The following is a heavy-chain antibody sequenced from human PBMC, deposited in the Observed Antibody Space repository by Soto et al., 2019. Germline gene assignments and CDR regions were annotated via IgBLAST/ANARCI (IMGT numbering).Heavy chain of an antibody. J-gene: IGHJ4*02. V-gene: IGHV3-30-3*01. CDR3: ARDRTIRAGTGDY. CDR1: GFTFSSYA. CDR2: ISYDGSNK. Sequence: GGSLRLSCAASGFTFSSYAMHWVRQAPGKGLEWVAVISYDGSNKYYADSVKGRFTISRDNSKNTLYLQMNSLRAEDTAVYYCARDRTIRAGTGDYWGQGTLVTVSS. D-gene: IGHD6-13*01.